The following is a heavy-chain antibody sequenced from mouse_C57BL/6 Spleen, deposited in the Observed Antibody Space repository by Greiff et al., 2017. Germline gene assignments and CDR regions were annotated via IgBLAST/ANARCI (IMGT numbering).Heavy chain of an antibody. V-gene: IGHV5-6*01. J-gene: IGHJ4*01. CDR2: ISSGGSYT. CDR3: ARGGAYAMDY. CDR1: GFTFSSYG. Sequence: EVKVVESGGDLVKPGGSLKLSCAASGFTFSSYGMSWVRQTPDKRLEWVATISSGGSYTYYPDSVKGRFTISRDNAKNTLYLQMSSLKSEDTAMYYCARGGAYAMDYWGQGTSVTVSS.